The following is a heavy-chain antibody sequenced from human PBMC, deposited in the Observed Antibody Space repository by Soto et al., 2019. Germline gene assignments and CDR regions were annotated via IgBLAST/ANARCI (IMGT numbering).Heavy chain of an antibody. J-gene: IGHJ4*02. V-gene: IGHV1-69*01. CDR1: GGTFSSYA. CDR2: IIPIFGTA. CDR3: XRDEGYFDY. Sequence: QVQLVQSGAEVKKPGSSVKVSCKASGGTFSSYAISWVRQAPGQGLEWMGGIIPIFGTANYAQKFQGRVTITADESTXXXXXXXXXXXXXXXXXXXXXRDEGYFDYWGQGTLVTVSS.